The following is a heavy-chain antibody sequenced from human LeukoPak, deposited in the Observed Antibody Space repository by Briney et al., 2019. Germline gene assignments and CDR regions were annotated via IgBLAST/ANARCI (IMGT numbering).Heavy chain of an antibody. CDR2: INSDGSST. V-gene: IGHV3-74*01. CDR1: GFTFSSYW. Sequence: GGSLRLSRAASGFTFSSYWMHWVRQAPGKGLVWVSRINSDGSSTSYADSVKGRFTISRDNAKNTLYLQMNSLRAEDTAVYYCARDLHDYSINYYYYGMDVWGQGTTVTVSS. CDR3: ARDLHDYSINYYYYGMDV. J-gene: IGHJ6*02. D-gene: IGHD4-11*01.